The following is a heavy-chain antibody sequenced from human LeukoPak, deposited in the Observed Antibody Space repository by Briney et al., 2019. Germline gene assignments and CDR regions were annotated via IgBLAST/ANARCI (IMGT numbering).Heavy chain of an antibody. D-gene: IGHD3-22*01. CDR1: GGTFSSYA. Sequence: SVKVSCKASGGTFSSYAISWVRQAPGQGLEWMGGIIPIFGTANYAQKFQGRVTITADESTSTAYMELSSLRSEDTAVYYCARDGGISKIVVVINPDYWGQGTLVTVSS. CDR2: IIPIFGTA. J-gene: IGHJ4*02. V-gene: IGHV1-69*13. CDR3: ARDGGISKIVVVINPDY.